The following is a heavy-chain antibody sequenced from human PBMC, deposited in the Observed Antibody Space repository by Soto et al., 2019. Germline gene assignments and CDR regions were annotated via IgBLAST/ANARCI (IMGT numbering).Heavy chain of an antibody. J-gene: IGHJ4*02. Sequence: QVQLQESGPGLVKPSQTLSLTCTVSGGSISSGDYYWSWIRQPPGKGLEWIGYIYYSGSTYYNPSLKSRVTISVDTSMNQFSLKLSSVTAADTAVYYCASLYYYDSSGYYYYFDYWGQGTLVTVSS. CDR2: IYYSGST. D-gene: IGHD3-22*01. CDR1: GGSISSGDYY. V-gene: IGHV4-30-4*01. CDR3: ASLYYYDSSGYYYYFDY.